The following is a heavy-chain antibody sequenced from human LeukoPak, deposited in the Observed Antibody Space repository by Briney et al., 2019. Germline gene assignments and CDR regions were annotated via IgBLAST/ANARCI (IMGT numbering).Heavy chain of an antibody. J-gene: IGHJ6*02. V-gene: IGHV3-23*01. Sequence: GGSLRLSCAASGFTFSSYAMSWVRQAPGKGLEWVSAISGSGGSTYYADSVKGRFTISRDNSKNTLYLQMSSLRAEDTAVYYCAIHSSSWFPYGMDVWGQGTTVTVSS. CDR2: ISGSGGST. CDR1: GFTFSSYA. CDR3: AIHSSSWFPYGMDV. D-gene: IGHD6-13*01.